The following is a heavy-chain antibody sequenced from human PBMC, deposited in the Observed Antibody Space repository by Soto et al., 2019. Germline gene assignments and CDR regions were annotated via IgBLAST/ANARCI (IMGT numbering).Heavy chain of an antibody. CDR3: ARGFSGYQRMDV. J-gene: IGHJ6*02. Sequence: QVQLVESGGGVVQPGRSLRLSCAASGFTFSSYAMHWVRQAPGKGLEWVAVISYDGSNKYYADSVKGRFTISRDNSKNTLYLQMNSLRAEDTAVYYCARGFSGYQRMDVWGQGTTVTVSS. CDR1: GFTFSSYA. V-gene: IGHV3-30-3*01. D-gene: IGHD2-2*01. CDR2: ISYDGSNK.